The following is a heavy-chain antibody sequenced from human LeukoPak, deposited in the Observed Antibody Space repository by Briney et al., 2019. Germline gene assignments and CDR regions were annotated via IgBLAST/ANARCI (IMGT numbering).Heavy chain of an antibody. CDR1: GFTFSRYW. CDR2: INTDGSRT. V-gene: IGHV3-74*01. D-gene: IGHD6-19*01. Sequence: PGGSLRLSCAASGFTFSRYWMHWVRQAPGKGLVWVSRINTDGSRTTYADSVKGRFTTSRDNAKNTVYLQMNSLRAEDTAVYYCARDVAVAGRGFDYWGQGTLVTVSS. J-gene: IGHJ4*02. CDR3: ARDVAVAGRGFDY.